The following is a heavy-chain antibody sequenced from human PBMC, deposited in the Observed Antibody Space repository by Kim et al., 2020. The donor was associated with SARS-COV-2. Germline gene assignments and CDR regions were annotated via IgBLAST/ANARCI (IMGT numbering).Heavy chain of an antibody. Sequence: ASVKVSCKASGYTFTSYYMHWVRQAPGQGLEWMGIINPSGGSTSYAQKFQGRVTMTRDTSTSTVYMELSSLRSEDTAVYYCARDGESGENLGTDYYGSGIMMTRWGQGTLVTVSS. V-gene: IGHV1-46*01. CDR2: INPSGGST. CDR1: GYTFTSYY. CDR3: ARDGESGENLGTDYYGSGIMMTR. J-gene: IGHJ4*02. D-gene: IGHD3-10*01.